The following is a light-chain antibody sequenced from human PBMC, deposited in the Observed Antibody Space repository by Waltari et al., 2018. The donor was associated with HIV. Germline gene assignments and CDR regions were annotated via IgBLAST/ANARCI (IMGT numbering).Light chain of an antibody. Sequence: QSALTQPASVSGSLGQSITISCTGTSRDVGSYNYVSWYQHHPGKAPKLIIYDVSNRPSGVSNRFSGSKSGNTASLTISGLQAEDEADYYCSSYTSSFVVFGGGTKVTVL. CDR1: SRDVGSYNY. V-gene: IGLV2-14*03. CDR3: SSYTSSFVV. J-gene: IGLJ2*01. CDR2: DVS.